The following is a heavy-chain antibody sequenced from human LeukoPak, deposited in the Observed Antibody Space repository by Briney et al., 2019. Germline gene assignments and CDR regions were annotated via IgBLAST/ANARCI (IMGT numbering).Heavy chain of an antibody. V-gene: IGHV4-59*01. D-gene: IGHD2-15*01. Sequence: PSETLSLTCTVSGGSISSYYWSWIRQPPGKGLEWIGYIYYTGSTNYNPSLRSRVSISIDTSKNQFSLKLSSVTAADTAVYYCARRMPSGTVDSWGQGTLVTVSS. CDR3: ARRMPSGTVDS. CDR2: IYYTGST. CDR1: GGSISSYY. J-gene: IGHJ4*02.